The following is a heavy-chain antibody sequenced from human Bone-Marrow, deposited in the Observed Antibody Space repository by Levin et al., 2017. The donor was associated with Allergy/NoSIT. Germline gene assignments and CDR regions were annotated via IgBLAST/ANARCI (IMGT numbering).Heavy chain of an antibody. D-gene: IGHD1-1*01. CDR1: GDSISDYY. V-gene: IGHV4-59*01. CDR2: IYDRGSS. CDR3: ARDRGRQQLEIDY. J-gene: IGHJ4*02. Sequence: SETLSLTCIVSGDSISDYYWSWIRQTPGKGLEWIGYIYDRGSSSYSPSLRSRVTMSVDRSKNQFSLKLSSVTAADTAVYFCARDRGRQQLEIDYWGQGILVTVSS.